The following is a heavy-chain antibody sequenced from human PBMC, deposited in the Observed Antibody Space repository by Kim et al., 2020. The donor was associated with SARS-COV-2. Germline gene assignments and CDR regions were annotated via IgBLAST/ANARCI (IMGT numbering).Heavy chain of an antibody. Sequence: GIANYAQKFQGRVTITADKSTSTAYMELSSLRSEDTAVYYCARSEDTAMAWGQGTLVTVSS. D-gene: IGHD5-18*01. J-gene: IGHJ4*02. CDR2: GIA. CDR3: ARSEDTAMA. V-gene: IGHV1-69*02.